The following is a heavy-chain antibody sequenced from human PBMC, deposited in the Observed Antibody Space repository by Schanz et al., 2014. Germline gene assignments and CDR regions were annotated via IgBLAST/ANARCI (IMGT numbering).Heavy chain of an antibody. V-gene: IGHV1-46*01. CDR2: IDPSGGST. CDR3: AFDRDDAYDI. Sequence: QVQLVQSGTEVKKPGASVKVSCKASGYTFTSYYIHWVRQAPGQGLEWMGMIDPSGGSTSYAQKFQGRVTMTRDTSTSTVYMDLSSLISEDTAVYYCAFDRDDAYDIWGQGTTVTVSS. CDR1: GYTFTSYY. D-gene: IGHD3-9*01. J-gene: IGHJ3*02.